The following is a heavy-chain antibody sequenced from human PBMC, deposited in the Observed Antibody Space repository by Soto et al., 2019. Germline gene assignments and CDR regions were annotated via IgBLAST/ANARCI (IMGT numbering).Heavy chain of an antibody. D-gene: IGHD6-13*01. CDR3: ARGTHSGGMDV. CDR2: INHSGST. CDR1: GGSFSGYY. J-gene: IGHJ6*02. Sequence: SETLSLTCAVYGGSFSGYYWSWIRQPPGKGLEWVGEINHSGSTNYNPSLKSRVTISVDTSKNQFSLKLSSVTAADTAVYYCARGTHSGGMDVWGQGTTVTVSS. V-gene: IGHV4-34*01.